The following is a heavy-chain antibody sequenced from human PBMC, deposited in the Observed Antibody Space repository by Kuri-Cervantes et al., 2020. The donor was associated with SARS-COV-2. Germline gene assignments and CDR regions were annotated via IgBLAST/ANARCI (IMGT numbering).Heavy chain of an antibody. D-gene: IGHD6-13*01. Sequence: GGSLRLSCTASGFTFGDYAMSWVRQAPGKGLEWVSSITSTSGSLYYADSVKGRFTISRDNAGNSLYLQMDGLRAEDTAVYYCVRRVAGSSTWYGDCWGQGILVTVSS. CDR3: VRRVAGSSTWYGDC. CDR2: ITSTSGSL. V-gene: IGHV3-21*01. J-gene: IGHJ4*02. CDR1: GFTFGDYA.